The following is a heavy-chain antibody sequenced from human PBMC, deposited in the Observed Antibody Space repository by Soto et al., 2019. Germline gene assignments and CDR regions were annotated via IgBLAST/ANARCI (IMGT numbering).Heavy chain of an antibody. J-gene: IGHJ6*02. D-gene: IGHD3-9*01. Sequence: QLQLQESGPGLVKPSETLSLTCTVSGGSISSSSYYWGWIRQPPGKGLEWIGSIYYSGSTYYNPSLKSRVTISVDTSKNQFSLKLSSVTAADTAVYYCASGYDILTGHPRGDYYGMDVWGQGTTVTVSS. V-gene: IGHV4-39*01. CDR1: GGSISSSSYY. CDR2: IYYSGST. CDR3: ASGYDILTGHPRGDYYGMDV.